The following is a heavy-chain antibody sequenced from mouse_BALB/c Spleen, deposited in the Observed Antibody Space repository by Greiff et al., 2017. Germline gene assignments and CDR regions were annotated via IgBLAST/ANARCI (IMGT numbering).Heavy chain of an antibody. D-gene: IGHD2-3*01. Sequence: EVKVEESGGGLVQPGGSRKLSCAASGFTFSSFGMHWVRQAPEKGLEWVAYISSGSSTIYYADTVKGRFTISRDNPKNTLFLQMTSLRSEDTAMYYCARGGGYYFAYWGQGTLVTVSA. CDR2: ISSGSSTI. CDR3: ARGGGYYFAY. V-gene: IGHV5-17*02. CDR1: GFTFSSFG. J-gene: IGHJ3*01.